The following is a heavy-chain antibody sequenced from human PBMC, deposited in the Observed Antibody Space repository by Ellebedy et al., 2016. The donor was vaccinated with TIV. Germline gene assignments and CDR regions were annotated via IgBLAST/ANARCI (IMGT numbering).Heavy chain of an antibody. CDR2: IYFSGRT. V-gene: IGHV4-59*01. CDR1: GGSISGYY. J-gene: IGHJ4*01. Sequence: GSLRLXCTVSGGSISGYYWSWIRQPPGKGLEWIAYIYFSGRTNYNPSLQSRVTISGDTSKNQFSLKLSSVTAADTAMYYCARHGGQGARYCALDYWGPGTLVTVSS. CDR3: ARHGGQGARYCALDY. D-gene: IGHD2-21*01.